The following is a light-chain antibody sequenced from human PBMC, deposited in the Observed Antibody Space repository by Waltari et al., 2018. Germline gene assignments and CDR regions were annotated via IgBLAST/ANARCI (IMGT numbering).Light chain of an antibody. CDR2: DVS. CDR1: SSDIGAYDY. Sequence: QSALTHPASVSGSPGQSVTISCTGSSSDIGAYDYVSRYQQHPDKGPKLLVYDVSQRPSGVSNRFSGSKSGNTASLVISGLRAEDEADYYCSSYSSTSTFYVFGTGTTVTVL. CDR3: SSYSSTSTFYV. J-gene: IGLJ1*01. V-gene: IGLV2-14*03.